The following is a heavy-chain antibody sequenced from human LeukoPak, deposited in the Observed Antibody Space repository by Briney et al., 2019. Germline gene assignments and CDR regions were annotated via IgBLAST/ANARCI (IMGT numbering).Heavy chain of an antibody. J-gene: IGHJ4*02. Sequence: SETLSLTCIVSGDSISSYYWSWIRQPPGKGLEWIGYIYYSGSTSYNPSLKSRVTISVDTSKNQFSLKLSSVTAADTAVYYCARHRGRQSGFDYWGQGTLVTVYS. CDR3: ARHRGRQSGFDY. CDR2: IYYSGST. D-gene: IGHD5-24*01. CDR1: GDSISSYY. V-gene: IGHV4-59*08.